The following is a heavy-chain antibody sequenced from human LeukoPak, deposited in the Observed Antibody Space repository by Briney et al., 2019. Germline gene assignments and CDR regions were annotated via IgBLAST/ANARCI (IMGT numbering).Heavy chain of an antibody. CDR3: ARGWNSFWYFDF. D-gene: IGHD1-7*01. J-gene: IGHJ2*01. Sequence: HSGGSLRLSCTASGFTFSSYAMSWVRQAPGKGLEWVSAISGSGGSTYYADSVKGRFSISRDDSKNTLYLQMNSLRVEDTAIYYCARGWNSFWYFDFWGRGTQVTVSS. CDR2: ISGSGGST. CDR1: GFTFSSYA. V-gene: IGHV3-23*01.